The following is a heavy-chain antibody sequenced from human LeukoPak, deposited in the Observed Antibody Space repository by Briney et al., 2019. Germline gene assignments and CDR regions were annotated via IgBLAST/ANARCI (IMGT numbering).Heavy chain of an antibody. CDR1: GGSFSSYY. J-gene: IGHJ4*02. D-gene: IGHD3-22*01. CDR3: ARDEEDSSGYYRYYFDY. CDR2: IYTSGST. V-gene: IGHV4-4*07. Sequence: PSETLSLTCAVYGGSFSSYYWSWIRQPAGKGLEWIGRIYTSGSTNYNPSLKSRVTMSVDTSKNQFSLKLSSVTAADTAVYYCARDEEDSSGYYRYYFDYWGQGTLVTVSS.